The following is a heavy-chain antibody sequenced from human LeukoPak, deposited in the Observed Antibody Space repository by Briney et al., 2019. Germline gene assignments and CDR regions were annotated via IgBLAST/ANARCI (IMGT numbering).Heavy chain of an antibody. CDR2: IYSGGST. Sequence: GGSLRLYCAASGFTVSSNYMSWVRQAPGKGLEWVSVIYSGGSTYYADSVKGRFTISRDNSKNTLYLQMNSLRAEDTAVYYCARDTSSTMMAGDAFDIWGQGTMVTVSS. CDR3: ARDTSSTMMAGDAFDI. V-gene: IGHV3-53*01. D-gene: IGHD3-22*01. J-gene: IGHJ3*02. CDR1: GFTVSSNY.